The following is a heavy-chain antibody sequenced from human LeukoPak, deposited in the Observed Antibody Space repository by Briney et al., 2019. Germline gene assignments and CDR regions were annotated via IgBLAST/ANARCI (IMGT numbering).Heavy chain of an antibody. J-gene: IGHJ4*02. CDR1: GFTFSSYA. CDR2: IKEDGSEK. CDR3: ARDWGAAGLWDY. Sequence: GGSLRLSCAASGFTFSSYAMSWVRQAPGKGLEWVANIKEDGSEKDYVDSVKGRFTISRDNAKNSLYLQMNSLRAEDTAIYYCARDWGAAGLWDYWGQGTLVTVSS. D-gene: IGHD6-13*01. V-gene: IGHV3-7*05.